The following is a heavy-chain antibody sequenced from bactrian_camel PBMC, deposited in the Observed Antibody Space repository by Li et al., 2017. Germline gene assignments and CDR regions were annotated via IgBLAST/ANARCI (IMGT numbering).Heavy chain of an antibody. V-gene: IGHV3S53*01. CDR3: AARDTGLCEIMSAYNY. J-gene: IGHJ4*01. CDR1: VYIYSTNY. Sequence: VQLVESGGGSVQAGGSLTLSCAVNVYIYSTNYLGWFRQAPGKEREGVASIDKNGTPTYADFVKGRFTISYDNAKNTMSLQMNSLKPEDSGMYYCAARDTGLCEIMSAYNYWGQGTQVTVS. D-gene: IGHD5*01. CDR2: IDKNGTP.